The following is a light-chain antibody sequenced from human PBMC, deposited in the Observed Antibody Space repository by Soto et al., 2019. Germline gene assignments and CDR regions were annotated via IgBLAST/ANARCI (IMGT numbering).Light chain of an antibody. CDR3: PQYGSSPTT. CDR2: GAS. CDR1: QSVSSSY. J-gene: IGKJ1*01. V-gene: IGKV3-20*01. Sequence: EIVLTQSPGTLSLSPGERATLSCRASQSVSSSYLAWYQQKPGQAPRLIIYGASSRATGFPDRFSGSGSGTDFTLTISRLEPEDFAVYYCPQYGSSPTTFGQGTKVEIK.